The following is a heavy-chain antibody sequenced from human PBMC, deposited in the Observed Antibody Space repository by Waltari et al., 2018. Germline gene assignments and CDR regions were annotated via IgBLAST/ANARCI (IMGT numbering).Heavy chain of an antibody. CDR3: PTHRPVGYGVDV. CDR2: IKVDGGDA. Sequence: MHCVRQAPGKGLVGVLRIKVDGGDATYAESVTDRFTISSANSKSTMYLQMNSLRVDDTAVYYFPTHRPVGYGVDVLVHGTTVTVSS. V-gene: IGHV3-74*01. J-gene: IGHJ6*02.